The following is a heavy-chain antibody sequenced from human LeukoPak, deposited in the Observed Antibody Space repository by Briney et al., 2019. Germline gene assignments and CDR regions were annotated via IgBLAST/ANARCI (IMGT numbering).Heavy chain of an antibody. CDR2: INGGSGRT. Sequence: GASVKVSCKASGYTFNSYDIHWVRQAPGQRPEWMGGINGGSGRTKYLQKLQGRVTITRDTSANTAFMELSSLRSEDTAVYYCARGPRAAADDYWGQGSLVTVSS. J-gene: IGHJ4*02. CDR3: ARGPRAAADDY. D-gene: IGHD6-13*01. V-gene: IGHV1-3*01. CDR1: GYTFNSYD.